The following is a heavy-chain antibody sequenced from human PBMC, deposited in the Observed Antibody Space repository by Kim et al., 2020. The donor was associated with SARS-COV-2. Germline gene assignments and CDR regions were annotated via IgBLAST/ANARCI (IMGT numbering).Heavy chain of an antibody. Sequence: GGSLRLSCAASGFTFSSYAMSWVRQAPGKGLEWVSAISGSGGSTYYADSVKGRFTISRDNSKNTLYLQMNSLRAEDTAVYYCAKDPIDLKESEYGMDVWGQGTTVTVSS. CDR1: GFTFSSYA. CDR3: AKDPIDLKESEYGMDV. J-gene: IGHJ6*02. V-gene: IGHV3-23*01. D-gene: IGHD1-26*01. CDR2: ISGSGGST.